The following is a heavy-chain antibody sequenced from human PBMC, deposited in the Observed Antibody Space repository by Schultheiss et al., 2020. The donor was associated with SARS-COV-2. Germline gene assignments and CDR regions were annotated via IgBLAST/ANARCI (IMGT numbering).Heavy chain of an antibody. CDR3: ARDGYSGYDYDY. CDR2: ISYDGSNK. CDR1: GFTFSSYA. Sequence: GGSLRLSCAASGFTFSSYAMHWVRQAPGKGLAWVAVISYDGSNKYYADSVKGRVTISRDNSKNTRYLQMNSLRDEDTAVYYCARDGYSGYDYDYWGQGTLVTVSS. D-gene: IGHD5-12*01. V-gene: IGHV3-30-3*01. J-gene: IGHJ4*02.